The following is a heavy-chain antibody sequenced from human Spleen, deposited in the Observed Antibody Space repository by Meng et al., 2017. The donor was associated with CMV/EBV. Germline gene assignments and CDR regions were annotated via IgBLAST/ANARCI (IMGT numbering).Heavy chain of an antibody. D-gene: IGHD3-16*01. CDR2: MDHSGNS. J-gene: IGHJ5*02. V-gene: IGHV4-4*02. Sequence: SITTTKWWHWVRKPPGKGLEWVGEMDHSGNSNAKPSLKSRLTLSLDTSKTHLSLRMTSVTAEDTAIYYCARVREHTSLGNYWFDPWGQGTLVTVSS. CDR3: ARVREHTSLGNYWFDP. CDR1: SITTTKW.